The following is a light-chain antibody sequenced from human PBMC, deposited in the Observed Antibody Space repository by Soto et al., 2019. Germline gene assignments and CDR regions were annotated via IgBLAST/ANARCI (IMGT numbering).Light chain of an antibody. Sequence: EIVLTQSPGTLSLSPGERATLSCRASQSVSSSYLAWYQQKPGQAPRLLIYGASSRATGIPDRSRGSGSGTDFTLTIRTLEPEDFAVYYSQQYGSSPSITFGQGTRLEIK. J-gene: IGKJ5*01. CDR3: QQYGSSPSIT. V-gene: IGKV3-20*01. CDR2: GAS. CDR1: QSVSSSY.